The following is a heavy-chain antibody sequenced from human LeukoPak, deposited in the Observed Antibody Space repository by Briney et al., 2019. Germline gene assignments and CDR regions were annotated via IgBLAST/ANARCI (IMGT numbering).Heavy chain of an antibody. Sequence: ASVKVSCKASGYTFTSYYMHWVRQAPGQGLEWMGIINPSGGSTSYAQKFQGRVTMTRDTSTSTAYMELSSLRSEDTAVYYCARGSLGYCSSTSCYYYYYYMDVWGKGTTVTVSS. CDR1: GYTFTSYY. CDR3: ARGSLGYCSSTSCYYYYYYMDV. D-gene: IGHD2-2*01. CDR2: INPSGGST. J-gene: IGHJ6*03. V-gene: IGHV1-46*01.